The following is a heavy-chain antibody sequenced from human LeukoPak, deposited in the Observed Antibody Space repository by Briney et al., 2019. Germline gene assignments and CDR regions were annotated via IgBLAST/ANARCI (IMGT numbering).Heavy chain of an antibody. Sequence: SVKVSCKAAGGTFSSYAISWVRQAPGQGLEWMGGIIPIFDTANYAQKFQGRVTITTYESTSTDYMELSSLRSEDTAVYYCARSNTYYYDSSGYYADYWGQGTLVTVSA. CDR3: ARSNTYYYDSSGYYADY. V-gene: IGHV1-69*05. CDR2: IIPIFDTA. J-gene: IGHJ4*02. D-gene: IGHD3-22*01. CDR1: GGTFSSYA.